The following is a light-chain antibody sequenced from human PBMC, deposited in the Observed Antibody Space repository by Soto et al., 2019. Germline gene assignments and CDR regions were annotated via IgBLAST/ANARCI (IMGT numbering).Light chain of an antibody. Sequence: EIVMTQSPGTLSVSPGDRATLSCMPSQSLSHNLAWYQQKRDATPRLLNYAASSRATGIPNSFSGSGAGTDFPITSSLQAPEYFAVYYCQQYGSSQTFGQGTKVDIK. CDR1: QSLSHN. CDR3: QQYGSSQT. J-gene: IGKJ1*01. CDR2: AAS. V-gene: IGKV3-20*01.